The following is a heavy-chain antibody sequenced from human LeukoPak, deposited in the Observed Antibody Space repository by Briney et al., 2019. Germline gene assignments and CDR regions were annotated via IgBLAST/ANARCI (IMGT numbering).Heavy chain of an antibody. CDR1: GGSISSYY. CDR3: ARGNWNYGPGFYYYYYMDV. V-gene: IGHV4-59*01. Sequence: PSETLSLTCTVSGGSISSYYWSWIRQPPGKGLEWIGYIYYSGSTNYNPSLKSRVTISVDTSKNQFSLKLSSVTAADAAVYYCARGNWNYGPGFYYYYYMDVWGKGTTVTVSS. D-gene: IGHD1-7*01. CDR2: IYYSGST. J-gene: IGHJ6*03.